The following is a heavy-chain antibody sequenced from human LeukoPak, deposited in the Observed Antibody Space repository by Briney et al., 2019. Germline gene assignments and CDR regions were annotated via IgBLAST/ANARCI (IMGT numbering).Heavy chain of an antibody. CDR2: ITSSGTYI. CDR3: ARDLRQDYGDYVWSWFDP. D-gene: IGHD4-17*01. Sequence: GGSLRLSCVASGFTFSIYSMNWVRQAPGKGLEWVSSITSSGTYIHYGDSVKGRFTISRDNAKDSLYLQMNSLRAEDTAVYYCARDLRQDYGDYVWSWFDPWGQGTLVTVSS. V-gene: IGHV3-21*01. J-gene: IGHJ5*02. CDR1: GFTFSIYS.